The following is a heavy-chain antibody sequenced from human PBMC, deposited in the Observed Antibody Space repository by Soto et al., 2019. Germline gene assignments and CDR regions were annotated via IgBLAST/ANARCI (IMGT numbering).Heavy chain of an antibody. J-gene: IGHJ4*02. D-gene: IGHD5-12*01. CDR1: GYTFTGYY. V-gene: IGHV1-2*02. CDR2: INPNSGGT. Sequence: ASVKVSCKASGYTFTGYYMHWVRQAPGQGLEWMGWINPNSGGTNYAQKFQGRVTMTGDTSISTAYMELSRLRSEDTAVYYCAVGGYANPPPYFDYWGQGTLVTVSS. CDR3: AVGGYANPPPYFDY.